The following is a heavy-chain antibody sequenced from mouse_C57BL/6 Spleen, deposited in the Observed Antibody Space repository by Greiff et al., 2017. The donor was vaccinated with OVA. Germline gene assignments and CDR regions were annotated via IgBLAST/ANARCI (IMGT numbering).Heavy chain of an antibody. Sequence: QVQLQQSGAELARPGASVKMSCKASGYTFTSYTMHWVKQRPGQGLEWIGYINPSSGYTKYNQKFKDKATMTADKSSSTAYLQLSSLTSEDSTVYYCARSYGSSWFAYWGQGTLVTVSA. CDR3: ARSYGSSWFAY. CDR1: GYTFTSYT. J-gene: IGHJ3*01. CDR2: INPSSGYT. D-gene: IGHD1-1*01. V-gene: IGHV1-4*01.